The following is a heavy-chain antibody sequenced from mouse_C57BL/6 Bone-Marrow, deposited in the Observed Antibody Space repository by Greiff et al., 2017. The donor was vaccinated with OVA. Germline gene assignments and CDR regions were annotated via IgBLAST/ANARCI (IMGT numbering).Heavy chain of an antibody. Sequence: EVKLVESGPGLVKPSQSLSLTCSVTGYSITSGYYWNWIRQFPGNKLEWMGYISYDGSNNYNPSLKNRISITRDTSKNQFFLKLNSVTTEDTATYYCASSTSYAMDYWGQGTSVTVSS. CDR1: GYSITSGYY. D-gene: IGHD2-1*01. CDR2: ISYDGSN. CDR3: ASSTSYAMDY. V-gene: IGHV3-6*01. J-gene: IGHJ4*01.